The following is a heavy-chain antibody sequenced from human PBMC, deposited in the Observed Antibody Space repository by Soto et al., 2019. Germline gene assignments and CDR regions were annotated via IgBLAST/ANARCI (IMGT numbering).Heavy chain of an antibody. CDR2: IYHSGST. J-gene: IGHJ4*02. CDR1: GGSISSSNW. D-gene: IGHD5-18*01. CDR3: ARSVDTAMVAFDY. V-gene: IGHV4-4*02. Sequence: SETLSLTCAVSGGSISSSNWWSWVRQPPGKGLEWIGEIYHSGSTNYNPSLKSRVTISVDKSKNQFSLKLSSVTAADTAVYYRARSVDTAMVAFDYWGQGTLVTVSS.